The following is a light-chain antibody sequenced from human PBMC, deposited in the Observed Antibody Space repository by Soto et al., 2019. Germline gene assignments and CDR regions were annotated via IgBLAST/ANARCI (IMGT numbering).Light chain of an antibody. J-gene: IGKJ1*01. CDR1: QGISSY. V-gene: IGKV3-11*01. Sequence: TQSPSSLSASTGDRVTITCRASQGISSYLAWYQQKPGQAPRLLIYDASNRATGIPARFSGSGSGTDFTLTISSLEPEDFAVYYCQQRSNWPTFGQGTKVDIK. CDR3: QQRSNWPT. CDR2: DAS.